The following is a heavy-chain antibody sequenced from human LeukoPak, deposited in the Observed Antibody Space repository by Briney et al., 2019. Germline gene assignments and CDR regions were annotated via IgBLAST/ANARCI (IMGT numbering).Heavy chain of an antibody. CDR2: ISAYNGNT. CDR3: ARVATNLRYSSSWYKFYFDY. D-gene: IGHD6-13*01. Sequence: GASVKVSCKASGYTFTSYGISWVRQAPGQGLEWMGWISAYNGNTNYAQKLQGRVTMTTDTSTSTAYMELRSLRSDDTAVYYCARVATNLRYSSSWYKFYFDYWGQGTLVTVSS. V-gene: IGHV1-18*01. J-gene: IGHJ4*02. CDR1: GYTFTSYG.